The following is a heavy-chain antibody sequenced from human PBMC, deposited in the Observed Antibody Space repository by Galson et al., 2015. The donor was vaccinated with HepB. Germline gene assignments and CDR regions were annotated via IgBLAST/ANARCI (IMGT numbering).Heavy chain of an antibody. D-gene: IGHD3/OR15-3a*01. J-gene: IGHJ4*02. CDR1: GFSVRTTY. V-gene: IGHV3-53*01. CDR3: AREQDWTYHY. Sequence: SLRLSCAASGFSVRTTYFSWVRQTPGLGLQWVSDIYSDGRTYYADSVKGRFTVSRDTSKHTLYLQMNNLRAEDTALYYCAREQDWTYHYWGQGALVTVSS. CDR2: IYSDGRT.